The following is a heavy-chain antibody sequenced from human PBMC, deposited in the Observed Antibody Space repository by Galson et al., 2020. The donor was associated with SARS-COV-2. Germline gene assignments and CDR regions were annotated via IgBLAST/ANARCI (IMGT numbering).Heavy chain of an antibody. V-gene: IGHV2-70*11. CDR2: IDWDDDE. J-gene: IGHJ4*02. CDR1: GFSLSTSGMC. Sequence: ESGPTLVKPTQTLTLTCTFSGFSLSTSGMCVNWIRQPPGKALEWLARIDWDDDEYYSTSLKTRLTISKDTSNNQVVLTMTNMDPVDTATYYCARIDSSGCRGNYWGQGTLVTVSS. CDR3: ARIDSSGCRGNY. D-gene: IGHD6-19*01.